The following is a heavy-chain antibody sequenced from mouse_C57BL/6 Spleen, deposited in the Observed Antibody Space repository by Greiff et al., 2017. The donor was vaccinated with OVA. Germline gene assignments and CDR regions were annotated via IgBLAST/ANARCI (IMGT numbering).Heavy chain of an antibody. V-gene: IGHV1-69*01. Sequence: VKLQQPGAELVMPGASVKLSCKASGYTFTSYWMHWVKQRPGQGLEWIGEIDPSDSYTNYNQKFKGKSTLTVDKSSSTAYMQLSSLTSEDSAVYYCARRPSYGKGAMDYWGQGTSVTVSS. CDR2: IDPSDSYT. CDR1: GYTFTSYW. J-gene: IGHJ4*01. D-gene: IGHD2-1*01. CDR3: ARRPSYGKGAMDY.